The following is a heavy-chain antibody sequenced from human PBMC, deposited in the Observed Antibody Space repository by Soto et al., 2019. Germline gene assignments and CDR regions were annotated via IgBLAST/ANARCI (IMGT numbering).Heavy chain of an antibody. J-gene: IGHJ6*02. V-gene: IGHV3-21*01. D-gene: IGHD3-10*01. Sequence: ESGGGLVKPGGSLRLSCAASRFTFSSYNMNWVRQAPGKGLEWVSCISSDNTNIHYADSVKGRFTTSRDNARNSLYLQMNSLRVEDTAVYYCARDDMLMIRGVIEHYFAMDVWGQGTTVTVSS. CDR1: RFTFSSYN. CDR2: ISSDNTNI. CDR3: ARDDMLMIRGVIEHYFAMDV.